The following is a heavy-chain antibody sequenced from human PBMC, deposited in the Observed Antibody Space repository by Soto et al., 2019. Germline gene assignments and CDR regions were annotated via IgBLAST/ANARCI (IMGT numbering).Heavy chain of an antibody. D-gene: IGHD2-21*01. CDR3: ARWGHPAVKAYDI. V-gene: IGHV4-61*08. CDR2: IYHSGST. J-gene: IGHJ3*02. CDR1: GGSVSSGDYY. Sequence: PSETLSLTCTVSGGSVSSGDYYWSWIRQPPGKGLEWIGYIYHSGSTNYNPSLKSRVTISEDTSKNQVSLKLRSVTAADTAVYYCARWGHPAVKAYDIWGQGAMVTVSS.